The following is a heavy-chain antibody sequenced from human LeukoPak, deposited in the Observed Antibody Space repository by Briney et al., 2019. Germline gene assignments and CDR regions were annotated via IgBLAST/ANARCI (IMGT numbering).Heavy chain of an antibody. V-gene: IGHV6-1*01. J-gene: IGHJ4*02. CDR3: ARVVGARPHFDY. CDR2: TYYRSKWYN. Sequence: SQTLSLTCSISADSVSSNSAAWNWIKQSPSRRLQWLGMTYYRSKWYNDYAVSVKSRITINPDTSKNQFSLQLNSVTPEDTAVYYCARVVGARPHFDYWGQGTLVTVSS. D-gene: IGHD1-26*01. CDR1: ADSVSSNSAA.